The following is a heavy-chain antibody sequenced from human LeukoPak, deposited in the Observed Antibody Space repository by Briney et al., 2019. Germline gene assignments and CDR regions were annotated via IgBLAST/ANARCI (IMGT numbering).Heavy chain of an antibody. D-gene: IGHD2-2*01. CDR3: ARDRRSSTSCYGPGGY. J-gene: IGHJ4*02. CDR2: ISAYNGNT. V-gene: IGHV1-18*01. CDR1: GYTFTSYG. Sequence: AXVKVSCKASGYTFTSYGISWVRQAPGQGLEWMGWISAYNGNTNYAQKLQGRVNMTTDTYTSRAYMEVRRLRSDDTAVYYCARDRRSSTSCYGPGGYWGQGTLVTVSS.